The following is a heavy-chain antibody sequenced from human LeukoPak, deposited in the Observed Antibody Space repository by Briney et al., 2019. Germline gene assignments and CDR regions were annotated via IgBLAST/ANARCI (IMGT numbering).Heavy chain of an antibody. V-gene: IGHV3-53*04. D-gene: IGHD3-22*01. CDR3: ARVDSSGYFNGAFDV. J-gene: IGHJ3*01. Sequence: GGSLRLSCAASGFTVSRNYMTWVRQAPGKGLERLSVIYSGGSTYYADSVKGRFTISRNNSKNTLYLQMNSLRAEDTAVYYCARVDSSGYFNGAFDVWGQGTMVTVSS. CDR1: GFTVSRNY. CDR2: IYSGGST.